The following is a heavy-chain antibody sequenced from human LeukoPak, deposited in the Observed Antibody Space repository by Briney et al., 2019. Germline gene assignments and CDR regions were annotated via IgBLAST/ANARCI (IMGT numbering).Heavy chain of an antibody. J-gene: IGHJ6*03. D-gene: IGHD6-6*01. CDR3: ARSAVPYYYYYMDV. Sequence: PSETLSLTCTVSGGSISRYYWSWIRQPPGKGLEWIGYIYYNGSTNYNPSLKSRVTISLDTSKNQFSLKLSSVTAADMAVYYCARSAVPYYYYYMDVWGKGTTVTVSS. CDR2: IYYNGST. CDR1: GGSISRYY. V-gene: IGHV4-59*01.